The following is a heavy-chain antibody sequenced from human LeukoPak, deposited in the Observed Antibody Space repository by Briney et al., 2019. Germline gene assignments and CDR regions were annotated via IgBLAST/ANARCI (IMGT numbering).Heavy chain of an antibody. CDR2: IIPIFGTA. D-gene: IGHD3-22*01. Sequence: SVNVSCKASGGSFSSYAISWVRQAPGQGLEWMGGIIPIFGTANYAQKFQGRVTLTADESTSTAYMELSSLRSEDTAVYYCARSHYYYDSSGYYWDYWGQGTLVTVSS. J-gene: IGHJ4*02. V-gene: IGHV1-69*13. CDR3: ARSHYYYDSSGYYWDY. CDR1: GGSFSSYA.